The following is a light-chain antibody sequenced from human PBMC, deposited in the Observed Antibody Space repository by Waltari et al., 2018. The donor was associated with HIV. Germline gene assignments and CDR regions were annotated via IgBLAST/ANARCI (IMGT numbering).Light chain of an antibody. J-gene: IGKJ2*01. Sequence: DIQMTQSPSALSASVGDRVTITCQASQDIGIHLNWYQQIPGRSPKILIYDASNLETGVPSRFSGGGSATVFTFTISSLQPEDIATYYCLQYNYFSPTCSVGQWTKLEI. CDR2: DAS. V-gene: IGKV1-33*01. CDR3: LQYNYFSPTCS. CDR1: QDIGIH.